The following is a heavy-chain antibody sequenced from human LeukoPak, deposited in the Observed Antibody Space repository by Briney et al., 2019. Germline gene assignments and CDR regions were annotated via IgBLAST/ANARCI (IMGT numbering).Heavy chain of an antibody. V-gene: IGHV4-59*12. CDR3: ARVLAKMDSSPQDY. Sequence: PSETLSLTCTVSGGSISSYYWSWIRQPPGKGLEWIGSIYYSGSTYYNPSLKSRVTISVDTSKNQFSLTLSSVTAADTAVYYCARVLAKMDSSPQDYWGQGTLVTVSS. CDR2: IYYSGST. J-gene: IGHJ4*02. CDR1: GGSISSYY. D-gene: IGHD6-13*01.